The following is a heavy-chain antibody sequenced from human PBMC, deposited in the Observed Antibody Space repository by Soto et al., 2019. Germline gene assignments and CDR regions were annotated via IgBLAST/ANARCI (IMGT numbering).Heavy chain of an antibody. CDR3: TTGTAVAKYYFDF. V-gene: IGHV3-15*01. Sequence: EVQLVESGGDLVEPGESLRLSCAASGFTFHNAWMSWVRQAPGKGLEWVGRIKNRADGKTTDYAVPVQGRFTISRDDSKNTLSLQMNSLKVEDTAVYYCTTGTAVAKYYFDFWGQGTLVTVSS. CDR2: IKNRADGKTT. D-gene: IGHD5-18*01. J-gene: IGHJ4*02. CDR1: GFTFHNAW.